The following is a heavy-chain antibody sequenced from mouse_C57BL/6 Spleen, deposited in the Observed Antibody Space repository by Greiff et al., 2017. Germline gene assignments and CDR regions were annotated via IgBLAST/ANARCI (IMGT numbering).Heavy chain of an antibody. J-gene: IGHJ2*01. Sequence: QVQLQQSGAELVRPGTSVKVSCKASGYAFTNYLIEWVKQRPGQGLEWIGVINPGSGGTNYNEKFKGKATLTADKSSSTAYMQLSSLTSEDYAVYFCATGYEDYFDYWGQGTTLTVSS. V-gene: IGHV1-54*01. CDR2: INPGSGGT. D-gene: IGHD2-12*01. CDR1: GYAFTNYL. CDR3: ATGYEDYFDY.